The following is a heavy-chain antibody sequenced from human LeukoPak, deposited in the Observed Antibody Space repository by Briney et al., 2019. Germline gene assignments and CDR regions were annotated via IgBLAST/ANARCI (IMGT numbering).Heavy chain of an antibody. CDR1: GYTLTELS. CDR3: ASSLKVVADPYYFDY. V-gene: IGHV1-24*01. D-gene: IGHD3-22*01. Sequence: GASVKVSCKVSGYTLTELSMHWVRQAPGKGLEWMGGFDPEDGGTIYAQKFQGRVTMTEDTSTDTAYMELSSLRSEDTAVYYCASSLKVVADPYYFDYWGQGTLVTVSS. CDR2: FDPEDGGT. J-gene: IGHJ4*02.